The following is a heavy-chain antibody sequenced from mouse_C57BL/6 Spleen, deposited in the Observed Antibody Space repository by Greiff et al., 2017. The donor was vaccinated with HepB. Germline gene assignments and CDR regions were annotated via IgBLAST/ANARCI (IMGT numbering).Heavy chain of an antibody. D-gene: IGHD2-4*01. CDR3: ARENDYDDGAMDY. CDR1: GYTFTSYW. J-gene: IGHJ4*01. CDR2: IYPGSGST. Sequence: QVQLQQPGAELVKPGASVKMSCKASGYTFTSYWITWVKQRPGQGLEWIGDIYPGSGSTNYNEKFKSKATLTVATSSSTAYMQLSSLTSEDSAVYYCARENDYDDGAMDYWGQGTSVTVSS. V-gene: IGHV1-55*01.